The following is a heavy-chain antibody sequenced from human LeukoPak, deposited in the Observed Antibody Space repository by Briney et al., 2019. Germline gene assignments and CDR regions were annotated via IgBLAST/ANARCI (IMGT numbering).Heavy chain of an antibody. CDR3: AKGGRGQLGVFDY. CDR2: ISGSGGST. J-gene: IGHJ4*02. V-gene: IGHV3-23*01. Sequence: GGSLRLSCAASGFTVSSNYMSWVRQAPGKGLEWVSAISGSGGSTYYADSVKGRFTISRDNSKNTLYLQMNSLRAEDTAVYYCAKGGRGQLGVFDYWGQGTLVTVSS. D-gene: IGHD5-18*01. CDR1: GFTVSSNY.